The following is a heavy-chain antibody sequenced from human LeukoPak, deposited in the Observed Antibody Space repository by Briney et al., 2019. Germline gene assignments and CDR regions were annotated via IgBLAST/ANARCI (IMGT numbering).Heavy chain of an antibody. V-gene: IGHV3-20*04. Sequence: GGSLRLSCAASGFTFDDYGMSWVRQAPGKGLEWVSGINWNSGNKGYADSVKGRFTISRDNAKNSLYLEMNSLRVEDTALYYCARRTYGGNSGYYFDYWGQGTLVTVSS. D-gene: IGHD4-23*01. CDR2: INWNSGNK. CDR3: ARRTYGGNSGYYFDY. J-gene: IGHJ4*02. CDR1: GFTFDDYG.